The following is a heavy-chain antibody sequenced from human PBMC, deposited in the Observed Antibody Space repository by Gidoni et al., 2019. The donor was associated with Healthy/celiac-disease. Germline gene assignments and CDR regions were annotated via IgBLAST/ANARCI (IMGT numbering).Heavy chain of an antibody. V-gene: IGHV1-18*04. CDR1: GYTFTSYG. D-gene: IGHD3-16*02. Sequence: QVQLVQSGAEVKKPGASVKVSCKASGYTFTSYGISWVRQAPGQGLEWMGWISAYNGNTNYAQKLQGRVTMTTDTSTSTAYMELRSRRSDDTAVYYCARVGPANDYVWGSYRPDTYYFDYWGQGTLVTVSS. CDR3: ARVGPANDYVWGSYRPDTYYFDY. CDR2: ISAYNGNT. J-gene: IGHJ4*02.